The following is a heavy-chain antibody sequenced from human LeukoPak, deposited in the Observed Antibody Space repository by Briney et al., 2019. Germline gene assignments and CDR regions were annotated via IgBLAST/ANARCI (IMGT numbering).Heavy chain of an antibody. D-gene: IGHD2-2*01. Sequence: GESLKISCKGSGYSFTTYWIGWVRQMPGKGLEWMGIIYPGDSDTRYSPSFQGQVTISADKSISTAYLQWSSLKASDTAMYYCARRDGYCSSTSCYADYYYGMDVWGQGTTVTVSS. CDR2: IYPGDSDT. J-gene: IGHJ6*02. V-gene: IGHV5-51*01. CDR3: ARRDGYCSSTSCYADYYYGMDV. CDR1: GYSFTTYW.